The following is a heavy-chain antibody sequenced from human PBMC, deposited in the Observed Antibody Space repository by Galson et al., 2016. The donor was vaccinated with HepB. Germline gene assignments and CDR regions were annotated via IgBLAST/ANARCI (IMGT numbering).Heavy chain of an antibody. J-gene: IGHJ6*03. Sequence: ETLSLTCTVSGGSIVGSAFYWVWIRQPPEKGLELVGSISYTGSTYYTPSLQIRLTISVDTPQNQFSLKLTSVTAADTAVYYCARRENYSHYYMDVWGKGATVTVSS. CDR3: ARRENYSHYYMDV. V-gene: IGHV4-39*01. D-gene: IGHD1-7*01. CDR2: ISYTGST. CDR1: GGSIVGSAFY.